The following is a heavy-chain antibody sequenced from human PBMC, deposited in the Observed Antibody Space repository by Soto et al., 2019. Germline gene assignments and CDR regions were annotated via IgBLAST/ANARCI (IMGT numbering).Heavy chain of an antibody. CDR2: IYYSGST. J-gene: IGHJ4*02. Sequence: SETLSLTCTVSGGSISSSSYYWGWIRQPPGKGLEWIGSIYYSGSTYYNPSLKSRVTISVDTSKNQFSLKLSSVTAADTAVYYCAGHLLRLGELSLYGPIYYFDYWGQGTLVTVSS. CDR3: AGHLLRLGELSLYGPIYYFDY. V-gene: IGHV4-39*01. D-gene: IGHD3-16*02. CDR1: GGSISSSSYY.